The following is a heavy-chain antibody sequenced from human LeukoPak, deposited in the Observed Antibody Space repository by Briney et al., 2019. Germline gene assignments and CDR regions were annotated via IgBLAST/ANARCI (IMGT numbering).Heavy chain of an antibody. Sequence: PSETLSLTCTVSGGSISSGSYYWSWIRQPAGKGLEWIGRIYTSGSTNYNPSLKSRVTISVDTSKNQFSLKLSSVTAADTAVYYCAREITPDFWSGYYLGWFDPWGQGTLVTVSS. CDR1: GGSISSGSYY. V-gene: IGHV4-61*02. J-gene: IGHJ5*02. D-gene: IGHD3-3*01. CDR2: IYTSGST. CDR3: AREITPDFWSGYYLGWFDP.